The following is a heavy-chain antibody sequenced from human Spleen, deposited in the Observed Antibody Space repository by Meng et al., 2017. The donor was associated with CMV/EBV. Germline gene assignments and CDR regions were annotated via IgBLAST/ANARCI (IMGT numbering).Heavy chain of an antibody. CDR2: INSDGSST. CDR3: ARAAYYDFWSGYPYYYYYYGMDV. CDR1: GFTFSSYW. V-gene: IGHV3-74*01. D-gene: IGHD3-3*01. Sequence: ETLSLTCAASGFTFSSYWMHWVRQAPGKGLVWVSRINSDGSSTSYADSVKGRFTISRDNAKNTLYLQMNSLRAEDTAVYYCARAAYYDFWSGYPYYYYYYGMDVWGQGTTVTVSS. J-gene: IGHJ6*02.